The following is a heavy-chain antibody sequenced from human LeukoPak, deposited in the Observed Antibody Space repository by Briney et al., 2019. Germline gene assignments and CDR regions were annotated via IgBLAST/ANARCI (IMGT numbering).Heavy chain of an antibody. D-gene: IGHD3-22*01. CDR2: IYSSGST. J-gene: IGHJ4*02. V-gene: IGHV4-59*01. CDR3: ARAKGSSDYYTSAVYDY. Sequence: VKPSETLSLTCTVSDGSISNYYWSWIRQPPGKGLEWIGYIYSSGSTNYNPSLKSRVTISVDTSKNQFSLKLSSVTAADTALYYCARAKGSSDYYTSAVYDYWGQGTLVTVSS. CDR1: DGSISNYY.